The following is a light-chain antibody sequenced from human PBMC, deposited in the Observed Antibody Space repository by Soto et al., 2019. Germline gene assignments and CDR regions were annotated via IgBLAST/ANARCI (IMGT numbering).Light chain of an antibody. CDR3: QQYNNWPPWT. CDR2: GAS. Sequence: EIVMTQSPATLSVSPGERATLSCRASQSVSSNLAWYQQKPGQAPRLLIYGASTRATGIPARFSGSGSGTEFTLTSSSLQSEYVAVYYCQQYNNWPPWTFGQGTKVEIK. CDR1: QSVSSN. V-gene: IGKV3-15*01. J-gene: IGKJ1*01.